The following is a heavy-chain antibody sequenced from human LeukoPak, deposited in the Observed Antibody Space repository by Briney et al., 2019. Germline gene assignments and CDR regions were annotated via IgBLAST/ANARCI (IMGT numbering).Heavy chain of an antibody. J-gene: IGHJ4*02. V-gene: IGHV1-2*02. Sequence: ASVKVSCKASGYTFTGYYMHWVRQAPGQGLEWMGWINPNSGGTNYAQKFQGRVTMTRDTSISTAYMELSRLRSDDTAVYYCAREGEFPSYYYDSSGPLGYWGQGTLVTVSS. CDR1: GYTFTGYY. CDR2: INPNSGGT. D-gene: IGHD3-22*01. CDR3: AREGEFPSYYYDSSGPLGY.